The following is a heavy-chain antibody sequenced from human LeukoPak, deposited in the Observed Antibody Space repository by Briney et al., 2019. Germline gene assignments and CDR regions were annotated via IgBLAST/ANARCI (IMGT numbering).Heavy chain of an antibody. CDR2: ISSTNRYV. CDR3: ASGTYCDY. D-gene: IGHD1-26*01. Sequence: PGGSLRLSCATSELGFSSYSMNWVRQAPGKGLEWVSSISSTNRYVWYADSVRGRFTISRDNTKNSLSLQMNSLRAEDTAVYYCASGTYCDYWGQGTLVTVSS. J-gene: IGHJ4*02. CDR1: ELGFSSYS. V-gene: IGHV3-21*01.